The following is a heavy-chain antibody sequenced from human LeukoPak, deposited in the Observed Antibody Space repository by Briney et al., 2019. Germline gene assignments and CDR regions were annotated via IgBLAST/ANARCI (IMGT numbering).Heavy chain of an antibody. CDR2: ISSSSSYM. Sequence: GGSLRLSCAASGFTFSSYAMSWVRQAPGKGLEWVSSISSSSSYMYYADSVKGRFTISRDNAKNSLYLQMNSLRAEDTAVYYCAKGIRDYYYYMDVWGKGTTVTVSS. V-gene: IGHV3-21*04. J-gene: IGHJ6*03. CDR1: GFTFSSYA. D-gene: IGHD2-21*01. CDR3: AKGIRDYYYYMDV.